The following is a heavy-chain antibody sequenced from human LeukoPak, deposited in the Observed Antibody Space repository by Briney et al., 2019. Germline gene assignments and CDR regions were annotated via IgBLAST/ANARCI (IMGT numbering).Heavy chain of an antibody. V-gene: IGHV3-23*01. J-gene: IGHJ4*02. D-gene: IGHD6-19*01. CDR1: GFTFSSYA. CDR2: ISGSGGST. Sequence: GGSLRLSCAASGFTFSSYAMSWVRQAPGKGLEWVSAISGSGGSTYYADSVKGRFTISRDNSKNTLYLQMNSLRAEDTAVYYCAASGYNSGWYYYWGQGTLVTVSS. CDR3: AASGYNSGWYYY.